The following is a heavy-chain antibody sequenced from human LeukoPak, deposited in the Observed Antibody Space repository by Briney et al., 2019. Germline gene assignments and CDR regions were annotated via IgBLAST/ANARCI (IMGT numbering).Heavy chain of an antibody. D-gene: IGHD6-13*01. V-gene: IGHV1-2*02. J-gene: IGHJ5*02. Sequence: ASVKVSCKASGYTFTGYYMHWVRQAPGQGLEWMGWINPNSGGTNYAQKFQGRVTMTRDTSISTAYMELSRLRSDDTAVYYCARDFGGSGSWRYNWFDPWGQGTLVTVSS. CDR1: GYTFTGYY. CDR2: INPNSGGT. CDR3: ARDFGGSGSWRYNWFDP.